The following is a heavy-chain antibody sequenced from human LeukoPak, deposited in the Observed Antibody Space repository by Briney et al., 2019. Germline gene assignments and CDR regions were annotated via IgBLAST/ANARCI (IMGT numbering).Heavy chain of an antibody. CDR2: ISSSGSII. CDR1: GFTFSSYE. Sequence: GGSLRLACAASGFTFSSYEMNSVRQAPGRGLEWVSYISSSGSIIYYADSVKGRFTISRDNAKNSLYLQMNSLRAEDTAVYYCARGPAASGYYDSRGRYGYFDYWGQGTLVTVSS. V-gene: IGHV3-48*03. J-gene: IGHJ4*02. CDR3: ARGPAASGYYDSRGRYGYFDY. D-gene: IGHD3-22*01.